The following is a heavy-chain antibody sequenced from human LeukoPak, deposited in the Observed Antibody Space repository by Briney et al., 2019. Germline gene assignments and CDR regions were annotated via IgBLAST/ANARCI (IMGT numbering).Heavy chain of an antibody. Sequence: GGSLRLSCAASGFTFSDYYMNWIRQAPGKGLEWVSYISSSSSYTKYADSVKGRFTIYRDNAKNSLYLQMNSVRAEDTAVYYCARGKYYGSGSYQYWGQGTLVTVSS. CDR1: GFTFSDYY. V-gene: IGHV3-11*06. J-gene: IGHJ4*02. CDR3: ARGKYYGSGSYQY. CDR2: ISSSSSYT. D-gene: IGHD3-10*01.